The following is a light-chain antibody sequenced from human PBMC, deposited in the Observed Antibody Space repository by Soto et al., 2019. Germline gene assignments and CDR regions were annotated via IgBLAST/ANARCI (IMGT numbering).Light chain of an antibody. CDR1: QSVRNY. V-gene: IGKV3-11*01. J-gene: IGKJ3*01. CDR3: QQRTNSPPWT. Sequence: VLTQSPATVSVSPGESATLSCRASQSVRNYLAWYQQKPGQAPRLLILDASNRATGIPSRFSGSGSGTYFTLTISSLEPEDFAVYYCQQRTNSPPWTFGPGTRVDL. CDR2: DAS.